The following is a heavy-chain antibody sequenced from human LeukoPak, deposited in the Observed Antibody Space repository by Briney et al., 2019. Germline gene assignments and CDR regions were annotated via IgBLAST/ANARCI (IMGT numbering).Heavy chain of an antibody. CDR1: GYTFTSYG. CDR2: ISANNGNT. CDR3: ARGYVAARRYYYYGMDV. D-gene: IGHD6-6*01. V-gene: IGHV1-18*01. J-gene: IGHJ6*02. Sequence: ASVKVSCKASGYTFTSYGISWVRQAPGQGLEWMGWISANNGNTNYAQKFQGRVTMTTDTSTSTAHMELRSLRSDDTAVYYCARGYVAARRYYYYGMDVWGQGTTVTVSS.